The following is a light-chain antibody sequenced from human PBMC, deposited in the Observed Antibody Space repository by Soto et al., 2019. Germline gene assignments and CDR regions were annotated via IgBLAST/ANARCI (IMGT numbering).Light chain of an antibody. V-gene: IGKV1-9*01. CDR2: GAS. CDR3: QQLNTYPRT. CDR1: QGISSY. Sequence: DIQLTQSPSFLSASVGDRVTITCRASQGISSYLAWYQQPPGKAPKLLIYGASTLQRGVSSRFSGSGSGTEFPLPISSLPPEDFATYYCQQLNTYPRTFGQGTKLEVK. J-gene: IGKJ2*01.